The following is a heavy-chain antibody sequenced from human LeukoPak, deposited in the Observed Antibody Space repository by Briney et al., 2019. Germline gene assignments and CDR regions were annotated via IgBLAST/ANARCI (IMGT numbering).Heavy chain of an antibody. J-gene: IGHJ4*02. Sequence: GGSLRLSCAASGFTFSSYSMNWVLQAPGKGLEWVSSISSSSSYIYYADSVKGRFTISRDNAKNSLYLQMNSLRAEDTAVYYCARDPPDDYDSSGYHYFDYWGQGTLVTVSS. D-gene: IGHD3-22*01. CDR1: GFTFSSYS. CDR2: ISSSSSYI. CDR3: ARDPPDDYDSSGYHYFDY. V-gene: IGHV3-21*01.